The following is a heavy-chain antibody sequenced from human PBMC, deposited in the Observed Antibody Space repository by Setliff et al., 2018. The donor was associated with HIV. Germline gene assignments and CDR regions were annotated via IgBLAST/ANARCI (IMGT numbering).Heavy chain of an antibody. CDR2: IYYSEST. D-gene: IGHD3-10*01. J-gene: IGHJ3*02. CDR1: GVTISSGGYY. V-gene: IGHV4-31*03. Sequence: LSLTCTVSGVTISSGGYYWSWIRQHPGKGLEWIGYIYYSESTYYNPSLRSRLTISMDTSKNQFSLKLSSVTAADTAVYYCARAPMVPRSEAFDIWGQGTMVTVSS. CDR3: ARAPMVPRSEAFDI.